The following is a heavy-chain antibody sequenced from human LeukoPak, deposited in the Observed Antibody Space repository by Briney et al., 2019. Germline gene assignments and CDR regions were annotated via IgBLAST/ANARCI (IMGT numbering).Heavy chain of an antibody. CDR2: ISSNSDYI. J-gene: IGHJ4*02. Sequence: GGSLRLSCAASGFTFSSYAMSWVRQAPGKGLEWVSSISSNSDYIFYTDSVKGRFTISRDNAQKSLYLQMNSLRAEDAAVYYCARGRAGLFDYWGQGTLVTVSS. CDR3: ARGRAGLFDY. V-gene: IGHV3-21*01. CDR1: GFTFSSYA.